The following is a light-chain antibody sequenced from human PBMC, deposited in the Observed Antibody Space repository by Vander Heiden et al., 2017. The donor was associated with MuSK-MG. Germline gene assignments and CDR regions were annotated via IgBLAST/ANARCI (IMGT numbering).Light chain of an antibody. Sequence: SSELTQDPAVSVALGQTVRITCQGDSLRSYYASWYQQKPGQAPVLVIYGKNNRPSGIPDRFACSSAGKTASWTITGAQAEDEADYYGNSRDSSGNPVVFGGGTKLTVL. CDR1: SLRSYY. V-gene: IGLV3-19*01. CDR3: NSRDSSGNPVV. CDR2: GKN. J-gene: IGLJ2*01.